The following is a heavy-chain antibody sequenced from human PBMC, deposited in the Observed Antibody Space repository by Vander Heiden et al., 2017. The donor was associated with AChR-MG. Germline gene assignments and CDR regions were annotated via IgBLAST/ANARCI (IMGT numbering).Heavy chain of an antibody. Sequence: EVQLVESGGGLVQPGRSLRLSCAASGFTFDDYAMHWVRQAPGKGLEWVSGISWNSGSIGYADSVKGRFTISRDNAKNSLYLQMNSLRAEDTALYYCAKDLYGGNPIDAFDIWGQGTMVTVSS. CDR2: ISWNSGSI. V-gene: IGHV3-9*01. CDR3: AKDLYGGNPIDAFDI. CDR1: GFTFDDYA. D-gene: IGHD4-17*01. J-gene: IGHJ3*02.